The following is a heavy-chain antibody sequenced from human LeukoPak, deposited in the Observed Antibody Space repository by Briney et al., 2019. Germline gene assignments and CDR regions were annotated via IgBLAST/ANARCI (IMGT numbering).Heavy chain of an antibody. D-gene: IGHD3-3*01. Sequence: SETLSLTCTVSGGSISSYYWSWIRQPPGKGLEWIGYIYYSGSTNYNPSLKSRVTITVDTSKNQFSLKLSSVTAADTAVYYCAKSYDFWSGWNWFDPWGQGTLVTVSS. V-gene: IGHV4-59*01. CDR2: IYYSGST. CDR3: AKSYDFWSGWNWFDP. CDR1: GGSISSYY. J-gene: IGHJ5*02.